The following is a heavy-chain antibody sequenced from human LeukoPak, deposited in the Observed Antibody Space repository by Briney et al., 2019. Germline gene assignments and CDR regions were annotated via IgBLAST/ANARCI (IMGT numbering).Heavy chain of an antibody. CDR2: INPNSGGT. CDR1: GYTFTGYY. D-gene: IGHD3-10*01. J-gene: IGHJ4*02. CDR3: ARGKRATMVRGVNPLVDY. V-gene: IGHV1-2*02. Sequence: ASVKVSCKASGYTFTGYYMHWVRQAPGQGLEWMGWINPNSGGTNYAQKFQGRVTMTGDTSISTAYMELSRLRSDDTAVYYCARGKRATMVRGVNPLVDYWGQGTLVTVSS.